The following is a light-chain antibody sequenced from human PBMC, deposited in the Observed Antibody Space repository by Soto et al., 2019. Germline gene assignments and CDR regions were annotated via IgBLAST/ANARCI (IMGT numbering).Light chain of an antibody. V-gene: IGKV3-20*01. J-gene: IGKJ1*01. CDR2: GAS. CDR3: QQYGSSGT. Sequence: EIVLAQSPGTLSLSPGERATLSCRASQSVTNSFLAWYQQKPGQAPRRLIYGASRRVTGIPDRFSGSGSGTDFTLTISRLEPEDFAVYYCQQYGSSGTFGQGTKVDIK. CDR1: QSVTNSF.